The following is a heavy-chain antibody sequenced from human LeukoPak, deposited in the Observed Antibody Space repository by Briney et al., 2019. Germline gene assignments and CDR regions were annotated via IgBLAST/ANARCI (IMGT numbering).Heavy chain of an antibody. D-gene: IGHD5-12*01. V-gene: IGHV3-74*03. CDR3: AREGRVSGYDFDC. CDR2: INSDGSSI. J-gene: IGHJ4*02. Sequence: GGSLRLSCAASGFTFSSYWMHWVRQAPGKGLVWVSRINSDGSSITYADSVKGRFTISRDNAKNTLFLQMNSLRVEDTAVYYCAREGRVSGYDFDCWGQGTLVTVSP. CDR1: GFTFSSYW.